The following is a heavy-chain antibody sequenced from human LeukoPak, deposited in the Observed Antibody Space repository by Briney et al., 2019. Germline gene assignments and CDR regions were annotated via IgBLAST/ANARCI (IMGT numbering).Heavy chain of an antibody. Sequence: SETLSLTCTVSGGSISSYYWSWIRQPPGKGLEWIGFIYDSGSTNYNPSLKSRVTISVDTSKNQFSLKLSSVTAADTAVYYCARAVAGGRDAFDIWGQGTMVTVSS. CDR3: ARAVAGGRDAFDI. D-gene: IGHD6-19*01. J-gene: IGHJ3*02. CDR2: IYDSGST. V-gene: IGHV4-59*01. CDR1: GGSISSYY.